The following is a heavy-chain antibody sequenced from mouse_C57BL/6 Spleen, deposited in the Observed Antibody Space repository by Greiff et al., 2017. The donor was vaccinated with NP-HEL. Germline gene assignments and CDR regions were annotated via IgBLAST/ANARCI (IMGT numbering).Heavy chain of an antibody. D-gene: IGHD1-1*01. V-gene: IGHV1-43*01. CDR3: ARPNYYGSSYGYFDV. Sequence: VQLQQSGPELVKPGASVKISCKASGYSFTGYYMHWVKQSSEKSLEWIGEINPSTGGTSYNQKFKGKATLTVDKSSSTAYMQLKSLTSEDSAVYYCARPNYYGSSYGYFDVWGTGTTVTVSS. CDR2: INPSTGGT. CDR1: GYSFTGYY. J-gene: IGHJ1*03.